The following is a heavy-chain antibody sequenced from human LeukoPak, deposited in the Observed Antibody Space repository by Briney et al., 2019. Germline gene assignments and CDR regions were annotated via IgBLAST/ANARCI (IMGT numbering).Heavy chain of an antibody. J-gene: IGHJ4*02. V-gene: IGHV3-48*03. CDR2: ISTSGSTI. Sequence: PGGSLRLSCAASGFTFSRYEMNWVRQAPGKGLEWVSYISTSGSTIKYADSVKGRFTISRDNAKNSVYPQMSSLRAEDTAVYYCARGTGRDYGDYLDYWGQGTLVTVSS. D-gene: IGHD4-17*01. CDR3: ARGTGRDYGDYLDY. CDR1: GFTFSRYE.